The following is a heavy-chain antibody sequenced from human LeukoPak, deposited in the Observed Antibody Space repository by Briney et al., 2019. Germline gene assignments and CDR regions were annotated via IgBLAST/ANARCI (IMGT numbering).Heavy chain of an antibody. Sequence: SETLSLTCAVYGGSFSGYYWGWIRQPPGKGLEWIGTIYNSGSTYYNPSLKSRVTISVDTSKNQFSLKLSSVTAADTAVYYCARHESSSWYNYFQHWGQGTLVTVSS. CDR2: IYNSGST. CDR1: GGSFSGYY. CDR3: ARHESSSWYNYFQH. J-gene: IGHJ1*01. V-gene: IGHV4-34*01. D-gene: IGHD6-13*01.